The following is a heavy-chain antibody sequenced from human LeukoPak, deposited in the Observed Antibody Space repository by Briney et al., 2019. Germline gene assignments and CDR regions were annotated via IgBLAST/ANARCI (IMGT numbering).Heavy chain of an antibody. CDR1: GGSISSYY. V-gene: IGHV4-4*07. D-gene: IGHD3-10*01. J-gene: IGHJ4*02. CDR2: IYTSGST. Sequence: SETLSLTCTVSGGSISSYYWSWIRQPAGKGLEWIGRIYTSGSTNYNPSLKSRVTMSVDTSKNQFSLKLSSVTAADTAVYYRARGRYYYGSGSYYNGWGQGTLVTVSS. CDR3: ARGRYYYGSGSYYNG.